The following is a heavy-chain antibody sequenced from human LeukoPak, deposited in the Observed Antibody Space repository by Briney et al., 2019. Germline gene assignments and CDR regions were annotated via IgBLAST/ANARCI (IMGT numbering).Heavy chain of an antibody. CDR2: INHSGST. J-gene: IGHJ5*02. V-gene: IGHV4-34*01. Sequence: SETLSLTCAVYGGSFSGYYWSWLRQPPGKGLEWIGEINHSGSTNYNPSLKSRVTISVDTSKNQFSLKLSSVTAADTAVYYCARRIEYYDFWSGSRTNWFDPWGQGTLVTVSS. D-gene: IGHD3-3*01. CDR1: GGSFSGYY. CDR3: ARRIEYYDFWSGSRTNWFDP.